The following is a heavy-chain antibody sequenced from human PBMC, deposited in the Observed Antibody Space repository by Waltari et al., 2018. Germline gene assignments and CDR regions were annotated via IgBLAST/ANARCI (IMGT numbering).Heavy chain of an antibody. Sequence: QVQLQQWGAGLLKPSETLSLTCAVYGGSFSGYYWSWIRQPPGKGLEWIGDINHSGSTNYNPSLKSRVTISVDTSKNQFSLKLSSVTAADTAVYYCARGQVFYYGMDVWGQGTTVTVSS. CDR2: INHSGST. CDR1: GGSFSGYY. V-gene: IGHV4-34*01. CDR3: ARGQVFYYGMDV. J-gene: IGHJ6*02.